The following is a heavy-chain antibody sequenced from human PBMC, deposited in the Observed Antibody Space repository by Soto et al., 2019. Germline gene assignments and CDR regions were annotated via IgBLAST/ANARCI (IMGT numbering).Heavy chain of an antibody. CDR1: RDSFSDYY. Sequence: PSETLSVTCTVSRDSFSDYYCNWVRKSAGKGLEWIGRIYPTGSTTYNPSLKSRLTMSVDTSKNQFSLRLTSMTAADTAVYYCATGRSEVVPGAMDTWGQGTLVTVSS. CDR2: IYPTGST. J-gene: IGHJ5*02. D-gene: IGHD2-2*01. CDR3: ATGRSEVVPGAMDT. V-gene: IGHV4-4*07.